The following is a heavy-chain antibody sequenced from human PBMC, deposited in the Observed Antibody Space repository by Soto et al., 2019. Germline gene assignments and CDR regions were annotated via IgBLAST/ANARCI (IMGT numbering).Heavy chain of an antibody. CDR1: GFTFSRYV. CDR2: ISSDGSNK. V-gene: IGHV3-30*18. D-gene: IGHD6-19*01. J-gene: IGHJ6*02. CDR3: VKDGSSGWPYFYDMDV. Sequence: PGGSLRLSCAASGFTFSRYVMHWVRQAPGKGLEWVAVISSDGSNKYYADSVKGRFTISRDNSKNTLYLQMSSLRAEDTAVYYCVKDGSSGWPYFYDMDVWGQGTTVTVSS.